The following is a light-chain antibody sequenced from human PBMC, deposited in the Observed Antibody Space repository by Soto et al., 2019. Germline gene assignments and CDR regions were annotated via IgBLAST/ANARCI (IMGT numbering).Light chain of an antibody. CDR1: QDIGNF. V-gene: IGKV1-5*01. CDR2: DAS. CDR3: QQHDDFSHAT. J-gene: IGKJ2*01. Sequence: DVQMTQSPSTLSASVGDRVTISCRTSQDIGNFLAWYQHKPGKAPKLLIYDASTLQTGVPSRFRASGFGTEFTLTISGLQPDDIATYYCQQHDDFSHATFGQGTKVDIK.